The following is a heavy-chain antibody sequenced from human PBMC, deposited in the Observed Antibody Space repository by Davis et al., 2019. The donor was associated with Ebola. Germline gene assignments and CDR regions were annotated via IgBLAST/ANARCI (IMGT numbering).Heavy chain of an antibody. D-gene: IGHD4-17*01. J-gene: IGHJ6*02. Sequence: AASVTVSCKASGHTFTRFAIHWVRQAPGQRLEWMGWINAGNGNTIYSQNFQGRVTITRDTSASTVYMELSSLRSEDTAVYYCAGNSVTTRLDYYGMDVWGQGTTVTVSS. CDR1: GHTFTRFA. CDR2: INAGNGNT. CDR3: AGNSVTTRLDYYGMDV. V-gene: IGHV1-3*01.